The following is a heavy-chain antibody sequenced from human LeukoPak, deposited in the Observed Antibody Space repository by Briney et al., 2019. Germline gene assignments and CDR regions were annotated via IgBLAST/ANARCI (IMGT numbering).Heavy chain of an antibody. D-gene: IGHD3-3*01. Sequence: SETLSLTCTVSGGSISGYYWNWLRQPPGKGLEWIGYVYYSGSTKYNPSFKSRVIISEDTSKNQFSLKLSSVTAADTAVYYCARDLGRGFFNGMDVWGQGTTVTVFS. J-gene: IGHJ6*02. CDR3: ARDLGRGFFNGMDV. CDR1: GGSISGYY. V-gene: IGHV4-59*01. CDR2: VYYSGST.